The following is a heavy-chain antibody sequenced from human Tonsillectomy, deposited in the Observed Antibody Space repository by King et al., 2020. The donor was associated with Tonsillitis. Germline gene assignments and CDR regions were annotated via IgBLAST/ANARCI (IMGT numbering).Heavy chain of an antibody. D-gene: IGHD3-22*01. CDR3: ARDSNYHESSFYYDTFDL. CDR1: GFTFSSYW. CDR2: IKEDGTKK. V-gene: IGHV3-7*04. Sequence: QLVQSGGGLVQPGGSLRLSCPGSGFTFSSYWMTWVRQAPGKGLEWVANIKEDGTKKYYVDSVKGRFAISRDNAKNSLSLQMNSLRAEDTAVYFCARDSNYHESSFYYDTFDLWGQGTMVTVSS. J-gene: IGHJ3*01.